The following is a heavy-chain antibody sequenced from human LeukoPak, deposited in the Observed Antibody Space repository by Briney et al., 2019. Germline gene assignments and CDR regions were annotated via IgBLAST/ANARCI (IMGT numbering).Heavy chain of an antibody. V-gene: IGHV1-18*01. CDR3: ARGSVRFLEWTPFDY. CDR1: GYTFTSYG. Sequence: ASVKVSCKASGYTFTSYGISRVRQAPGQGLEWMGWISAYNGNTNYAQKLQGRVTMTTDTSTSTAYMELRSLRSDDTAVYYCARGSVRFLEWTPFDYWGQGTLVTVSS. J-gene: IGHJ4*02. D-gene: IGHD3-3*01. CDR2: ISAYNGNT.